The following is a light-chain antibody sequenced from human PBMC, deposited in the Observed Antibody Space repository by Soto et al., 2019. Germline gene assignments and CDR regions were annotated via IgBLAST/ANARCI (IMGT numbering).Light chain of an antibody. CDR1: QDISNY. CDR3: QQYENLHT. CDR2: DAS. Sequence: DIHMTHAPSHLSASVGDIFTITVQASQDISNYLNLYQQKPGKAPKLLIYDASNLETGVPSRFRGSGSGTDFTFTISRLQPEDIATYYCQQYENLHTFGQGTRLEIK. V-gene: IGKV1-33*01. J-gene: IGKJ5*01.